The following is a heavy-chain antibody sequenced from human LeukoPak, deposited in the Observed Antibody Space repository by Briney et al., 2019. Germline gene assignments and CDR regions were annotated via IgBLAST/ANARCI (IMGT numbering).Heavy chain of an antibody. D-gene: IGHD6-19*01. CDR1: GGSFSGYY. J-gene: IGHJ4*02. V-gene: IGHV4-34*01. Sequence: SETLSLTCAVYGGSFSGYYWSWIRQPPGKGLEWIGEINHSGSTNYNPSLKSRVTISVDTSKNQFSLKLSSVTAADTAVYYCARALGYGSGWYGYWGQGTLVTVSS. CDR2: INHSGST. CDR3: ARALGYGSGWYGY.